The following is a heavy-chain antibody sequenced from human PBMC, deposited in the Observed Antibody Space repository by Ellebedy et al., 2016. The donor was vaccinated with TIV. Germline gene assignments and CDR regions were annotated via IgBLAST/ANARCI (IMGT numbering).Heavy chain of an antibody. V-gene: IGHV3-23*01. CDR1: GFTFSDYY. CDR2: IIGSDGST. CDR3: AKGAWLGY. J-gene: IGHJ4*02. Sequence: GESLKISXAASGFTFSDYYMSWIRQAPGKGLEWVSVIIGSDGSTHYADSVKGRFIISRDKSKNTLFLQLNSLRAEDTAVYYCAKGAWLGYWGQGTQVTVSP.